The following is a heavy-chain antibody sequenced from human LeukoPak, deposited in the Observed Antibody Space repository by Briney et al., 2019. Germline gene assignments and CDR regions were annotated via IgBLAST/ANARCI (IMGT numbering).Heavy chain of an antibody. V-gene: IGHV4-61*02. J-gene: IGHJ4*02. CDR3: AIVRGGYWDFDF. Sequence: SQTLSLTCTVSGGSINSGSYYWSWIRQPAGKGPVWIGRISTSGSTNYNPSLKSRVTISVDTPKNQFSLRLSSVTAADTAVYYCAIVRGGYWDFDFWGQGTLVTVSS. D-gene: IGHD1-26*01. CDR1: GGSINSGSYY. CDR2: ISTSGST.